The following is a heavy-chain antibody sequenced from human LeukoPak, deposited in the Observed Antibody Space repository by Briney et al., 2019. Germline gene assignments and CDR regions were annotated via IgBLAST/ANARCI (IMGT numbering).Heavy chain of an antibody. D-gene: IGHD3-10*01. CDR2: IYYSGST. Sequence: ETLSLTCTVSGGSIRSNSYYWGWIRQPPGKGLEWIGSIYYSGSTYYNPSLKSRVTISVDTSKNQFSLKLTSLTAADTAVYYCAGVTGSYYFYYYMDVWGKGTTVTVSS. CDR3: AGVTGSYYFYYYMDV. V-gene: IGHV4-39*07. J-gene: IGHJ6*03. CDR1: GGSIRSNSYY.